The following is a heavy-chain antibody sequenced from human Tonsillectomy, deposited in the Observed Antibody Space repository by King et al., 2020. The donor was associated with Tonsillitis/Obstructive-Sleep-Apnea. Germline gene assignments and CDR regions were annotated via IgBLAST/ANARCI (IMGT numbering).Heavy chain of an antibody. CDR1: GFTFSSYP. D-gene: IGHD1-20*01. Sequence: VQLVESGGGVVQPGRSLRLSCAASGFTFSSYPMHWVRQAPGKGLEWVAVISFDGSDKYYADSVKGRFTISRDNSKNTLYLQMTSLRAEDTAVYYCARDPIINFALGGWFDPWGQGTLVTVSS. V-gene: IGHV3-30*01. CDR3: ARDPIINFALGGWFDP. J-gene: IGHJ5*02. CDR2: ISFDGSDK.